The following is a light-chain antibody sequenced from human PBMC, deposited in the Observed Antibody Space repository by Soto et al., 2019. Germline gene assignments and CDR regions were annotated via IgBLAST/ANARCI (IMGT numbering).Light chain of an antibody. CDR1: SSNIGSNT. J-gene: IGLJ1*01. CDR2: ANN. V-gene: IGLV1-44*01. CDR3: AAWADGLNGYV. Sequence: QSVLTQPPSASGTPGQRVTISCSGSSSNIGSNTVNWYQQLPGTAPKLLIHANNQRPSGVPDRFSGSKSGTSASLAISLLQSEEDDYYCAAWADGLNGYVFGTGTKVTVL.